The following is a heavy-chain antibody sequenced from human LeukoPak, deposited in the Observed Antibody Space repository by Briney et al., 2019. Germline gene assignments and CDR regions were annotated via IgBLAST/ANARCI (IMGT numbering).Heavy chain of an antibody. Sequence: SETLSLTCAVYGGSFSGYYWSWIRLPPGKGLEWIREINHSGSTNYNPSLKSRVTISVDTSKNQFSLKLSSVTAADTAVYYCARRRTWVDYWGQGTLVTVSS. CDR1: GGSFSGYY. CDR2: INHSGST. CDR3: ARRRTWVDY. V-gene: IGHV4-34*01. D-gene: IGHD3-16*01. J-gene: IGHJ4*02.